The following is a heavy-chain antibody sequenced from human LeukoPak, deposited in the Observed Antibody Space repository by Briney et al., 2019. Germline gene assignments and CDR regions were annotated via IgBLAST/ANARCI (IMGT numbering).Heavy chain of an antibody. D-gene: IGHD3-10*01. J-gene: IGHJ6*02. Sequence: GASVKVSCKASGYIFTDYHIHWVRQAPGQGLEWMGRINPNSGGTTYAQKFQDRVTMTRDTSINTAYMELSRLNSDDTAIYYCATPGGILWFGDRDGMDVWGHGTTVAVSS. CDR3: ATPGGILWFGDRDGMDV. CDR1: GYIFTDYH. CDR2: INPNSGGT. V-gene: IGHV1-2*06.